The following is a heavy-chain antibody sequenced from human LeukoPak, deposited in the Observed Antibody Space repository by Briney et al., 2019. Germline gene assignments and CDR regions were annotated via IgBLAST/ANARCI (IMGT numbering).Heavy chain of an antibody. J-gene: IGHJ4*02. V-gene: IGHV1-8*01. CDR1: GYTFTSYD. Sequence: ASVKVSCKASGYTFTSYDINWVRQATGQGLEWMGWMNPNSGNTGYAQKFQGRVTMTRNTSISTAYMGLSSLRSEDTAVYYCARDTYYYDSSGYYFFDYWGQGTLVTVSS. CDR2: MNPNSGNT. D-gene: IGHD3-22*01. CDR3: ARDTYYYDSSGYYFFDY.